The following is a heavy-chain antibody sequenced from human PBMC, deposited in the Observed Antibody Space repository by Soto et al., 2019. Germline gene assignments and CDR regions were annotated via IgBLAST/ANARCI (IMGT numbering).Heavy chain of an antibody. Sequence: EVQLVESGGGLVQPGRSLRLSCGASGFTFDEYGMHWVRQAPGKGLEWVSGISWNSGTIGYADSVKGRFTISRDNAKKSLYLQMSSLRAEDTALYYCAKSTGGTANGMDVWGKGTTVTVSS. J-gene: IGHJ6*04. D-gene: IGHD2-8*02. CDR1: GFTFDEYG. CDR3: AKSTGGTANGMDV. V-gene: IGHV3-9*01. CDR2: ISWNSGTI.